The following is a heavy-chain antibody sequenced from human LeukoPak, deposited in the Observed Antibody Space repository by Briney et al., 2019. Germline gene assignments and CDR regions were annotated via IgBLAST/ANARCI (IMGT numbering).Heavy chain of an antibody. CDR3: ARDRSWGGLPYDH. V-gene: IGHV1-2*02. CDR1: GFTFTCYY. D-gene: IGHD3-16*01. CDR2: SDPNSGDT. Sequence: ASVKVSCKTSGFTFTCYYFHWVRQAPGQGLEWMGWSDPNSGDTNYAPKFQGRVTMTRDTSISTAYMELRNLRSDDTAVYYCARDRSWGGLPYDHWGQGTLVTVSS. J-gene: IGHJ4*02.